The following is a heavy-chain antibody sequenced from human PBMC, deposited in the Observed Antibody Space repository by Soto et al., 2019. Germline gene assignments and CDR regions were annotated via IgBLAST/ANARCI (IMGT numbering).Heavy chain of an antibody. J-gene: IGHJ4*02. CDR1: GFTFSSYT. CDR2: ISGSGGST. CDR3: AKDGSNSVAAYYFDY. V-gene: IGHV3-23*01. D-gene: IGHD6-19*01. Sequence: EVQLLESGGGLVQPGGSLRLSCAASGFTFSSYTMSWVRQAPGKGLEWVSAISGSGGSTYYADSVKGRFTISRDNSKNTLYLQMNSLRAEDTAVYYCAKDGSNSVAAYYFDYWGQGTLVTVSS.